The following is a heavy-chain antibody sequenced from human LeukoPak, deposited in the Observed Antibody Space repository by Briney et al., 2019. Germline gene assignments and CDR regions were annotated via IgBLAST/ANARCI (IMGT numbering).Heavy chain of an antibody. D-gene: IGHD1-26*01. CDR3: ARATATYSVSPGALAI. CDR2: VSSSGSTK. V-gene: IGHV3-11*04. Sequence: GGSLRLSCAASGFSFSDYFLTWIRQAPGKGLEWISYVSSSGSTKYYADSVKGRFTISRDNAEKSLYLQLNSLRAEDTAIYYWARATATYSVSPGALAIWGQGTMVIVSS. CDR1: GFSFSDYF. J-gene: IGHJ3*02.